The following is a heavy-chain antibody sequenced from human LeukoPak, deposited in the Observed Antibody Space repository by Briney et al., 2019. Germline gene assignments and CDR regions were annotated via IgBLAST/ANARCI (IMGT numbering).Heavy chain of an antibody. CDR3: ARIESVSGFDY. D-gene: IGHD3-3*01. Sequence: GGSLRLSCAASGFTFSTYWMNWVRQAPGKGLEWVANIKTDGSDKYYVDSVKGRFTASRDNAKNSLYLQMNSLRAEDTAVYYCARIESVSGFDYWGQGTLVTVSS. CDR1: GFTFSTYW. CDR2: IKTDGSDK. J-gene: IGHJ4*02. V-gene: IGHV3-7*01.